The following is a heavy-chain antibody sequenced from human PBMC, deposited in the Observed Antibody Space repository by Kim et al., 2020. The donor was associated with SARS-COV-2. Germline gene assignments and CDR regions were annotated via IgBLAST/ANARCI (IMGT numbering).Heavy chain of an antibody. Sequence: GGSLRLSCAASGFTFDDYAMHWVRQAPGKGLEWVSGISWNSGSIGYADSVKGRFTISRDNAKNSLYLQMNSLRAEDTALYYCAKDIVHSSSWPSFDYWGQGTLVTVSS. J-gene: IGHJ4*02. CDR2: ISWNSGSI. CDR3: AKDIVHSSSWPSFDY. V-gene: IGHV3-9*01. CDR1: GFTFDDYA. D-gene: IGHD6-13*01.